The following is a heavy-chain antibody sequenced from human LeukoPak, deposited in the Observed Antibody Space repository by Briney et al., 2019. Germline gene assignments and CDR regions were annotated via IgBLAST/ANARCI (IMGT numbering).Heavy chain of an antibody. J-gene: IGHJ6*02. D-gene: IGHD6-19*01. V-gene: IGHV1-8*01. CDR3: ARGLGSGWYYYYYGMDV. CDR1: GYTFTSYD. CDR2: MNPNSGNT. Sequence: GASVKVSCKASGYTFTSYDINWVRQATGQGLEWMGWMNPNSGNTGYAQKFQGRVTVTRNTSISTAYMELSRLRSEDTAVYYCARGLGSGWYYYYYGMDVWGQGTTVTVSS.